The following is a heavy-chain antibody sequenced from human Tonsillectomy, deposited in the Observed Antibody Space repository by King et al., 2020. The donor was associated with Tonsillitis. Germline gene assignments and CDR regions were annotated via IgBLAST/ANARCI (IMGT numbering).Heavy chain of an antibody. CDR3: AREGGKPGYCGSTSCINWFDP. CDR2: IIPIFGTG. Sequence: VQLVQSGAEVKKPGSSVKVSCKASGGTFSSYGITWVRQAPGQGLEWMGGIIPIFGTGNYAQKFQGRVTITADESTSTVYMELSSLRSEDTAVYYCAREGGKPGYCGSTSCINWFDPWGQGTLVTVSS. CDR1: GGTFSSYG. J-gene: IGHJ5*02. D-gene: IGHD2-2*01. V-gene: IGHV1-69*01.